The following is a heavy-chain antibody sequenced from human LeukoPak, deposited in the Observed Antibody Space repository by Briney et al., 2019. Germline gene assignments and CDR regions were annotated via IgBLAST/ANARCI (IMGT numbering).Heavy chain of an antibody. Sequence: SETLSLTCTVSGGSISSYYWSWIRQPPGKGLEWIGYIYHRGSANYNPSLKSRVAISLDTSKNQFSLKLSSVTAADTAVYYCARAYCSGGSCYSRTKYNWFDPWGQGTLVTVSS. CDR3: ARAYCSGGSCYSRTKYNWFDP. V-gene: IGHV4-59*12. CDR1: GGSISSYY. J-gene: IGHJ5*02. CDR2: IYHRGSA. D-gene: IGHD2-15*01.